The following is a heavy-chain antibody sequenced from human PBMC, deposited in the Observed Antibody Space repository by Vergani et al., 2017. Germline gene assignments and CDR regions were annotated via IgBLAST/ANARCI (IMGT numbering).Heavy chain of an antibody. CDR2: IKSKTDGGTT. CDR3: TTDITMIVVAANAFDI. CDR1: GFTFSNAW. V-gene: IGHV3-15*01. J-gene: IGHJ3*02. D-gene: IGHD3-22*01. Sequence: EVQLVESGGGLVKPGGSLRLSCAASGFTFSNAWMSWVRQAPGKGLEWVGRIKSKTDGGTTDYAAPVKGRFTISSDDSKNTLYLQMNSLKTEDTAVYYCTTDITMIVVAANAFDIWGQGTMVTVSS.